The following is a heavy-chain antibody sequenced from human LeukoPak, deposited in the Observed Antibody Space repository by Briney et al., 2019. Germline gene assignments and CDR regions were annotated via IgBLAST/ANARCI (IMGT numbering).Heavy chain of an antibody. CDR3: ARLTMVRGVIIPFDY. J-gene: IGHJ4*02. V-gene: IGHV2-5*01. D-gene: IGHD3-10*01. Sequence: SGPTLVNPTQTLTLTCTFSGFSLSTSGVGVGWIRQPPGKALEWLALIYWNDDKRYSPSLKSRLTITKDTSKNQVVLTMTNMDPVDTATYYCARLTMVRGVIIPFDYWGQGTLVTVSS. CDR2: IYWNDDK. CDR1: GFSLSTSGVG.